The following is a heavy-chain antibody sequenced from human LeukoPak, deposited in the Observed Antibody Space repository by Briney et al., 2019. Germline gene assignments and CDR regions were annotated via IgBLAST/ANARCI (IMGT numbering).Heavy chain of an antibody. D-gene: IGHD3-16*02. J-gene: IGHJ3*02. V-gene: IGHV3-48*01. CDR2: ISSSSSTI. CDR3: ARDRDYVWGSYRLDAFDI. CDR1: RFTFSSYS. Sequence: GGSLRLSCAASRFTFSSYSMNWVRQAPGKGLEWVSYISSSSSTIYYADSVKGRFTISRDNAKNSLYLQMNSLRAEDTAVYYCARDRDYVWGSYRLDAFDIWGQGTMVTVSS.